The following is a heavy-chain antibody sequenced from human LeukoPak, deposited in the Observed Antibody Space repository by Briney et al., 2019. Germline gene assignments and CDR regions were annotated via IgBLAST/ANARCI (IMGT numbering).Heavy chain of an antibody. V-gene: IGHV3-48*03. CDR3: ARDSRPSYDSSSGYYYPGDY. D-gene: IGHD3-22*01. J-gene: IGHJ4*02. Sequence: GGSLRLSCAASGFTFSSYEMNWVRQAPGKGLEWVSYISSSGSTIYYADSVKGRFTISRDNAKNSLYLQMNSLRAEDTAVYYCARDSRPSYDSSSGYYYPGDYWGQGTLVTVSP. CDR2: ISSSGSTI. CDR1: GFTFSSYE.